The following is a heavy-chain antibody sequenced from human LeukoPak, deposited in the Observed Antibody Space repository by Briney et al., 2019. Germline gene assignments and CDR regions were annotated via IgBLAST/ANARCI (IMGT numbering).Heavy chain of an antibody. Sequence: SCKASGGTFSSYAMSWVRQAPGKGLEWVSAISGSGGSTYYADSVKGRFTISRDNSKNTLYLQMNSLRAEDTAVYYCAKVIHCSSTSCYLSNYYYYGMDVWGQGTTVTVSS. CDR1: GGTFSSYA. V-gene: IGHV3-23*01. D-gene: IGHD2-2*01. J-gene: IGHJ6*02. CDR3: AKVIHCSSTSCYLSNYYYYGMDV. CDR2: ISGSGGST.